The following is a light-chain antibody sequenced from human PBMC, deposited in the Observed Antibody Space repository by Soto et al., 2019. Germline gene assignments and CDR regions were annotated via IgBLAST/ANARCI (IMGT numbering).Light chain of an antibody. V-gene: IGLV2-14*01. CDR3: FSFTTTSTHV. CDR1: SSDIGAYDY. CDR2: EVN. J-gene: IGLJ1*01. Sequence: QSALTQPASLSGSPGQSITISCTGTSSDIGAYDYVSWFQQHPGKAPKLMISEVNNRPSGVSNRFSGSKSGTTAYLTISGLQVEDEAEYFRFSFTTTSTHVFGTGTKVTVL.